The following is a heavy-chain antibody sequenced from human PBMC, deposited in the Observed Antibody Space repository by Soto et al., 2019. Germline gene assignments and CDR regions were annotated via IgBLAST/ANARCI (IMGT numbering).Heavy chain of an antibody. CDR1: GVSISSYY. J-gene: IGHJ4*02. V-gene: IGHV4-4*07. D-gene: IGHD3-10*01. CDR2: AYHTGTT. CDR3: ARDLHYHGPESFTPLDY. Sequence: PSETLSLTCTVSGVSISSYYWSWIRQPAGKGLEWIGRAYHTGTTDYNPSLKSRVSMSVDTSKNRFSLKLSSVTAADTAVYYCARDLHYHGPESFTPLDYWGQGTLVTVPS.